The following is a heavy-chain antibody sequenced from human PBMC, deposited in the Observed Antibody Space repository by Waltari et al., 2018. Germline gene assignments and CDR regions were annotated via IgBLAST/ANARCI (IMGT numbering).Heavy chain of an antibody. CDR2: IRHDETSI. CDR1: GFRFSNYW. CDR3: ARLAPRTYRSPVPGRHYYYGMDV. V-gene: IGHV3-74*01. Sequence: EEQLLESGGGLVQPGDSLRLSCAGSGFRFSNYWMNWVRQAPGKGLGWVARIRHDETSISYADSVKGRFIISRDNAKNTVYLQMKRLRVEDTAVYYCARLAPRTYRSPVPGRHYYYGMDVWGQGTTVTVSS. J-gene: IGHJ6*02. D-gene: IGHD3-10*01.